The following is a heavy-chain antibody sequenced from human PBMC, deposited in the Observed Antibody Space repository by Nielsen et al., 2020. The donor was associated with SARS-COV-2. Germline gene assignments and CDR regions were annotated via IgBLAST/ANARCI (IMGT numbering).Heavy chain of an antibody. CDR2: IRGSGGSR. CDR3: AKTSYSSSTPYYFSYAMDV. Sequence: GESLKISCAASGFTFDTYVMNWVRQAPGKGLEWVSGIRGSGGSRYYAESVKGRFTVSRDNSNNILYLQMSSLRAEDTAVYYCAKTSYSSSTPYYFSYAMDVWGQGTTVTVSS. V-gene: IGHV3-23*01. D-gene: IGHD6-6*01. CDR1: GFTFDTYV. J-gene: IGHJ6*02.